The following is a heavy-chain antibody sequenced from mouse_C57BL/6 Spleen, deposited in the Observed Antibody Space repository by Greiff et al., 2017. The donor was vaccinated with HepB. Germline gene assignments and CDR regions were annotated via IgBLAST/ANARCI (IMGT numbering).Heavy chain of an antibody. J-gene: IGHJ4*01. CDR2: ISSGGDYI. CDR1: GFTFSSYA. CDR3: TRENYYGSFYAMDY. Sequence: EVNLVESGEGLVKPGGSLKLSCAASGFTFSSYAMSWVRQTPEKRLEWVAYISSGGDYIYYADTVTGRFTISRDNARNNLYLQMSSRKSEDTAMYYLTRENYYGSFYAMDYWGQGTSVTVSS. V-gene: IGHV5-9-1*02. D-gene: IGHD1-1*01.